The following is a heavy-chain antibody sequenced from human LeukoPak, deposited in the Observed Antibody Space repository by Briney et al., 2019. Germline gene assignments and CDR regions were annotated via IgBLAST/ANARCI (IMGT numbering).Heavy chain of an antibody. V-gene: IGHV5-51*01. CDR1: GYRFTRYW. J-gene: IGHJ3*02. CDR3: ARRSWYDAFDI. Sequence: GGSLQISFQGSGYRFTRYWIGWVRPMPGKGLAWMGIIYPGDSDTRYSPSFQGQVTISADKSISTAYLQWSSLKASDTAMYYCARRSWYDAFDIWGQGTMVTVSS. CDR2: IYPGDSDT. D-gene: IGHD6-13*01.